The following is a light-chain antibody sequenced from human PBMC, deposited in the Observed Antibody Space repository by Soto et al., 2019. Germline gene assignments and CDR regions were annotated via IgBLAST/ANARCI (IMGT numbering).Light chain of an antibody. J-gene: IGKJ1*01. CDR1: QSVLYSSNNKNY. Sequence: IIMTQSPDSLPVSLGERATINCKSSQSVLYSSNNKNYLAWYQQKAGQAPRLLIYGASTRETGIPDRFSGSGSGTDFTLTISSLQAEDVAVYYCQQYYNSPWTFGQGTKVDIK. CDR2: GAS. CDR3: QQYYNSPWT. V-gene: IGKV4-1*01.